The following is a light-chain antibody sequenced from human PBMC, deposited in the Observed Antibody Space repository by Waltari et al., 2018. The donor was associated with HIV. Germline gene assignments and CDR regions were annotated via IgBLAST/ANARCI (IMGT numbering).Light chain of an antibody. CDR2: DNK. J-gene: IGLJ2*01. Sequence: QSVLTQPPSVSAAPGQPVTNTCSRPSSNLGNNYVSWYPHLPGTAPQLLIYDNKKRPSGIPDRFSASKSGTSATLDITGLQTGDEADYYCGTWDSGLSVVVFGEGTKLTVL. CDR1: SSNLGNNY. CDR3: GTWDSGLSVVV. V-gene: IGLV1-51*01.